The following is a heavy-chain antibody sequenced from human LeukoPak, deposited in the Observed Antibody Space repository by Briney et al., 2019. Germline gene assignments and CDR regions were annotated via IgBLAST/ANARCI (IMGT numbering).Heavy chain of an antibody. V-gene: IGHV1-69*06. CDR2: IIPIFGTA. CDR1: GGTFSSYA. Sequence: ASVKVSCKASGGTFSSYAISWVRQAPGQGLEWMGGIIPIFGTANYAQKFQGRVTITADKSTSTAYMELSSLRSEDTAVSYCARGSGSLTPPGYYYMDVWGKGTTVTISS. D-gene: IGHD1-26*01. CDR3: ARGSGSLTPPGYYYMDV. J-gene: IGHJ6*03.